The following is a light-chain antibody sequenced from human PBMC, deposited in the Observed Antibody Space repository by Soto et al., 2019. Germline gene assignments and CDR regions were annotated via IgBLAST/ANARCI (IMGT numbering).Light chain of an antibody. Sequence: EILLTPSPGALAVSQGDVATLSCRASPSLRDHLAWYQQTPGQAPRLLIYGASTRAGGIPDRFSGSGSGTDFTLTISRLEPEDFAVYYCQQYDTSPLTFGQGTKVDIK. J-gene: IGKJ1*01. CDR2: GAS. CDR1: PSLRDH. V-gene: IGKV3-20*01. CDR3: QQYDTSPLT.